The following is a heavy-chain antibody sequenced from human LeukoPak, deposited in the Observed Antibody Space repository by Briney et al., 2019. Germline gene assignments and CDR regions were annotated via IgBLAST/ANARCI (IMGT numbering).Heavy chain of an antibody. D-gene: IGHD4-17*01. CDR1: GGSISSYY. CDR2: IYYSGGT. J-gene: IGHJ6*04. V-gene: IGHV4-59*01. CDR3: ASGRTVNYYYGMDV. Sequence: SETLSLTCTVSGGSISSYYWSWIRQPPGKGLEWIGYIYYSGGTNYNPSLKSRVTISVDTSKNQFSLKLSSVTAADTAVYYCASGRTVNYYYGMDVWGKGTTVTVSS.